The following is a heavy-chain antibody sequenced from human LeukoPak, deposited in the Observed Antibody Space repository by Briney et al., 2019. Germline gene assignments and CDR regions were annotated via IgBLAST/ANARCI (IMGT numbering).Heavy chain of an antibody. CDR1: GFTCSSYI. D-gene: IGHD6-19*01. Sequence: PWGSLRLSCAASGFTCSSYIMNWVRQAPGKGLDWVSSISSGSTYMYYADSVKGRFTISRDNAKNSLYLQMNSLRAEDTAVYYCARDSAVAGFYYFDYWGQGTLVTVSS. J-gene: IGHJ4*02. CDR3: ARDSAVAGFYYFDY. V-gene: IGHV3-21*01. CDR2: ISSGSTYM.